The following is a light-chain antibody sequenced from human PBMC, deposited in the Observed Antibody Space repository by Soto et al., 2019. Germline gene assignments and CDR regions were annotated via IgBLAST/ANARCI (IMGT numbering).Light chain of an antibody. CDR2: WAS. J-gene: IGKJ2*01. CDR1: QSVLLSAKNQNF. Sequence: DIVMTQSPDSLAVSLGEMATISCKSSQSVLLSAKNQNFLSWYQQKPGQPPKLLIFWASTRESGVPDRFSGSGSGTDFALTIDSLQAEDVAVYYCQQYYNTPYTFGQGTKVEIK. CDR3: QQYYNTPYT. V-gene: IGKV4-1*01.